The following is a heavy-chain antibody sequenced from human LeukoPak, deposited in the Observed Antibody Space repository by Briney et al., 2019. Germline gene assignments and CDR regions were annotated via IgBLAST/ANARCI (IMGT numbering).Heavy chain of an antibody. CDR3: ANHLIPAAGTVFEY. CDR1: GLTLSHYW. D-gene: IGHD6-13*01. Sequence: PGGSLRLSCAGSGLTLSHYWSSWLRLAPGKGLEWVANIKTDGSEKYYVDSVKGRFTISRDNAKNSVYLQMNSLRVEDTALYYCANHLIPAAGTVFEYWGQGTLVTVSS. V-gene: IGHV3-7*03. J-gene: IGHJ4*02. CDR2: IKTDGSEK.